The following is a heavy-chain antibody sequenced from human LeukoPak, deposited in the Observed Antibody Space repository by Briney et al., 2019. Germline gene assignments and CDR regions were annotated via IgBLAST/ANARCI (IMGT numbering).Heavy chain of an antibody. V-gene: IGHV4-34*01. D-gene: IGHD2/OR15-2a*01. CDR3: ASLSFGPLSYYYYYGMDV. Sequence: SETLSLTCAVYGGSFSGYYWSWIRQPPGKGLEWIGEINHSGSTNYNPSLKSRVTISVDTSKNQFSLKLSSVTAADTAVYYCASLSFGPLSYYYYYGMDVWGQGTTVTVSS. CDR1: GGSFSGYY. J-gene: IGHJ6*02. CDR2: INHSGST.